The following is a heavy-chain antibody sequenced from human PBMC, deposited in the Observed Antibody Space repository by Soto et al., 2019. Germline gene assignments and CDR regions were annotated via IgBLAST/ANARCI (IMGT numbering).Heavy chain of an antibody. D-gene: IGHD6-19*01. Sequence: GGSLRLSCAASGFTFSSYGMHWVRQAPGKGLEWVAVISYDGSNKYYADSVKGRFTISRDNSKNTLYLQMNSLRAEDTAVYYCAKDYGWLAQGLDYGAQRTLATVPS. J-gene: IGHJ4*02. CDR3: AKDYGWLAQGLDY. CDR2: ISYDGSNK. V-gene: IGHV3-30*18. CDR1: GFTFSSYG.